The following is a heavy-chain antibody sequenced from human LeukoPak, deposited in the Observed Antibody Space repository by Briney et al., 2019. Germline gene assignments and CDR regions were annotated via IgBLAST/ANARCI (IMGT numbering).Heavy chain of an antibody. J-gene: IGHJ4*02. D-gene: IGHD1-14*01. CDR2: ILSDGSKT. CDR1: GFTFSSDA. CDR3: VRETTEGAKDH. V-gene: IGHV3-33*08. Sequence: GGSLRLSCAASGFTFSSDAMHWVRQAPGKGLEWVAIILSDGSKTYYPDSVRGRFTISRDNSKNTLYLQMNSLRVEDTAIYYCVRETTEGAKDHWGLGTLVTVSS.